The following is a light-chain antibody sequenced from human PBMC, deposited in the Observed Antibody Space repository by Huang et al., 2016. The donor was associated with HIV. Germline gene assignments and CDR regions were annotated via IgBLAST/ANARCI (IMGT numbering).Light chain of an antibody. CDR3: QQYNKWPPVT. V-gene: IGKV3-15*01. CDR2: GAS. Sequence: EIVMTQSPATLSVSPGERATLSFRASQNISSNLAWYQQKPGQAPRLLIYGASTRATDFPDRFSGSGSGTEFTLTISSLQSEDFAVYYCQQYNKWPPVTFGGGTKVEIK. CDR1: QNISSN. J-gene: IGKJ4*01.